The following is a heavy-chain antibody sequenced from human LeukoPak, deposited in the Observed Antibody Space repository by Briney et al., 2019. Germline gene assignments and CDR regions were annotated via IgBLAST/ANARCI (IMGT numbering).Heavy chain of an antibody. Sequence: SETLSLTCTVSGGSIFSTSYYWGWIRQPPGKGLEWIGNIYYSGSTYYNPSLKSRVTISVDTSKNQFSLKLSSVTAADTAVYYCARYHLFGWFDPWGQGTLVTVSS. CDR3: ARYHLFGWFDP. D-gene: IGHD2-21*01. CDR1: GGSIFSTSYY. V-gene: IGHV4-39*07. J-gene: IGHJ5*02. CDR2: IYYSGST.